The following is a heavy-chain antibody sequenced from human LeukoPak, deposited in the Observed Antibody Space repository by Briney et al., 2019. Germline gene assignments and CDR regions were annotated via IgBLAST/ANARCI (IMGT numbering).Heavy chain of an antibody. D-gene: IGHD2-21*02. J-gene: IGHJ4*02. CDR2: IYYSGST. CDR1: GGSISSGGYY. CDR3: ARGDVVTAILLL. V-gene: IGHV4-31*03. Sequence: PSQTLSLTCTVSGGSISSGGYYWSWIRQHPGKGLEWIGYIYYSGSTYYNPSLKSRVTISVDTSKNQFSLKLSSATAADTAVYYCARGDVVTAILLLWGQGTLVTVSS.